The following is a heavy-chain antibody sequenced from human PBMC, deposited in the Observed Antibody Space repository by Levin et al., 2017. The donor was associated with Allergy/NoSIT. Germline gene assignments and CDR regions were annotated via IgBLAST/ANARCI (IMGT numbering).Heavy chain of an antibody. J-gene: IGHJ4*02. D-gene: IGHD3-10*01. V-gene: IGHV2-5*01. CDR3: AHGSGVLLGFGELFRY. CDR1: GFSLSTSGVS. CDR2: IYWNDDK. Sequence: SGPTLVKPTQTLTLTCSCSGFSLSTSGVSVGWIRQSPGRALGWLAFIYWNDDKRYSPSLKNRLTITRDTVQNQVVLTMTNMDPADTSTYYCAHGSGVLLGFGELFRYWGQGTLVTVSS.